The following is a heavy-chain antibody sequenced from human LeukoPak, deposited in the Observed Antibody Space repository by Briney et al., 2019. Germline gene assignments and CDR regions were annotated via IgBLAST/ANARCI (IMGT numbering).Heavy chain of an antibody. CDR3: ARGPRQWLPRGWFDP. V-gene: IGHV4-34*01. Sequence: PSETLSLTCAVYGGSLSGYYWSWIRQPPGKGLEWIGEINHSGSTNYNPSLKSRVTISVDTSKNQFSLKLSSVTAADTAVYYCARGPRQWLPRGWFDPWGQGTLVTVSS. CDR1: GGSLSGYY. J-gene: IGHJ5*02. CDR2: INHSGST. D-gene: IGHD6-19*01.